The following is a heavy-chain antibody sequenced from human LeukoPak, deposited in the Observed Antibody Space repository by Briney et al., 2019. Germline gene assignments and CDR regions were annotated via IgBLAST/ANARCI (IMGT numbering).Heavy chain of an antibody. J-gene: IGHJ4*02. D-gene: IGHD2-15*01. V-gene: IGHV1-69*13. Sequence: SVTVSCKASGGTFSSYAISWVRQAPGQGLEWMGGIIPIFGTANYAQKFQGRVTITADESTSTAYMELSSLRSEDTAVYYCARVGGLAAPPFDYWGQGTLVTVSS. CDR2: IIPIFGTA. CDR1: GGTFSSYA. CDR3: ARVGGLAAPPFDY.